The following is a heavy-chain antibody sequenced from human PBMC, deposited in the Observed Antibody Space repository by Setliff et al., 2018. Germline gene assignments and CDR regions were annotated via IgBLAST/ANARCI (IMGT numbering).Heavy chain of an antibody. CDR1: GGTFTYYY. Sequence: SETLSLTCAASGGTFTYYYWTWIRQPPAKGLEWIGEITHTGTTGSTKYNPSLKSGVTMSITTSKHQFSLMVTSVTAADTAVYYCARGRHVASRLLDPWGQGTLVTVSS. CDR3: ARGRHVASRLLDP. D-gene: IGHD6-6*01. V-gene: IGHV4-34*01. J-gene: IGHJ5*02. CDR2: ITHTGTTGST.